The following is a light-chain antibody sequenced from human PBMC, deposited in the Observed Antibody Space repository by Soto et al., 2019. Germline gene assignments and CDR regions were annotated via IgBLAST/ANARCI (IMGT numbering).Light chain of an antibody. Sequence: QSVLTQPASVSGSPGQSITISCTGTSRDVGAYDYVSWYLQYPDKAPQLLIYYVDHRPSGVSSRFSGSKSGNTASLTISGLQAEDEGDYYCCSYARPTFYAFATGTKVTVL. CDR3: CSYARPTFYA. J-gene: IGLJ1*01. V-gene: IGLV2-14*03. CDR1: SRDVGAYDY. CDR2: YVD.